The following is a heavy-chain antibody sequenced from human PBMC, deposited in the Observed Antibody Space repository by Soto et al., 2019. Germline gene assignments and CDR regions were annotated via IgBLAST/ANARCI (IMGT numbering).Heavy chain of an antibody. D-gene: IGHD2-15*01. Sequence: VKLVQSGAEVKKPGASVKVSCKASGYTFTSYGISWLRQAPGQGLEGMGWISAYNGNTTYAQKLQGRVTMTTDTSTSTAYMELRSLRSDDTAVYYCARGSVHCSGGSCYSHVFDYWGQGTLVTVSS. J-gene: IGHJ4*02. CDR3: ARGSVHCSGGSCYSHVFDY. CDR2: ISAYNGNT. V-gene: IGHV1-18*01. CDR1: GYTFTSYG.